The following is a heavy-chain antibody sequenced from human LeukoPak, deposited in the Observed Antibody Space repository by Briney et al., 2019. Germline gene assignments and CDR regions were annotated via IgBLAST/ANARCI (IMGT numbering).Heavy chain of an antibody. CDR3: AKELRITMVRDFYYYIDV. V-gene: IGHV4-34*01. CDR2: INHSGST. J-gene: IGHJ6*03. Sequence: SETLSLTCAVYGESFSGYYWNWIRQPLGKGLEWIGEINHSGSTNYNPSLESRVTIFADTPRNQFSLRLTSVTAADTAVYYCAKELRITMVRDFYYYIDVWGKGATVTISS. CDR1: GESFSGYY. D-gene: IGHD3-10*01.